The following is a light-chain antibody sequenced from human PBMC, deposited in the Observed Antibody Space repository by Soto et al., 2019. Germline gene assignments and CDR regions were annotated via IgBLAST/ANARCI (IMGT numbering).Light chain of an antibody. V-gene: IGLV2-14*01. CDR1: ITDVGGYNY. J-gene: IGLJ1*01. CDR2: EVN. Sequence: QSPLAQPSSVSGSPGQSITISCTGTITDVGGYNYVSWYQHHPGKGPKLIIYEVNNRPPGVSDRFSGSKSGNKASLTISNLEAEDESDYYCGSYTSTDTPFVFGTGTKVTVL. CDR3: GSYTSTDTPFV.